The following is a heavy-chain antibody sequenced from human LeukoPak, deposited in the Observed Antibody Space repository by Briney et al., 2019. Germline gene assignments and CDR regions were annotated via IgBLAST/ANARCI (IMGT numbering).Heavy chain of an antibody. Sequence: SETLYLTCTVSGGSISSSSYYWGWIRQPPGKGLEWIGSIYYSGSTYYNPSLKSRVTISVDTSKNQFSLKLSSVTAADTAVYYCARLRREDSSGYPYYFDYWGQGTLVTVSS. D-gene: IGHD3-22*01. CDR3: ARLRREDSSGYPYYFDY. CDR1: GGSISSSSYY. V-gene: IGHV4-39*01. J-gene: IGHJ4*02. CDR2: IYYSGST.